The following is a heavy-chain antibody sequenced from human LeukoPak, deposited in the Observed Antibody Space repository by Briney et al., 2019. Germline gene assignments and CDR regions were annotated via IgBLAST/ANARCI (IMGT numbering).Heavy chain of an antibody. J-gene: IGHJ4*02. CDR2: IKQNGSEK. CDR1: GFTFSSYW. D-gene: IGHD2-15*01. Sequence: PGGSLRLSCAACGFTFSSYWMSWVRQAPGKGLEWVANIKQNGSEKYYVDSVKGRFTISRDNAKNSLYLQMNTLSDYDTAVDSCARDRVREYCSCRSGYVVHWGQGTLVTVSS. CDR3: ARDRVREYCSCRSGYVVH. V-gene: IGHV3-7*01.